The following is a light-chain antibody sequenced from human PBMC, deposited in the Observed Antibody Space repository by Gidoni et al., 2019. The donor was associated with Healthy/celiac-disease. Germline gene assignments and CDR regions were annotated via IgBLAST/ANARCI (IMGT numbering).Light chain of an antibody. Sequence: EIVLTQSPGTLSLSPGERATLSCRASQSFSSSYLAWYQQKPGQAPRLLIYGASRRATGIPDRFSGSGSGTDFTLTISRLEPEDFAVYYCQQYGSSPLSTFGQGTKVEIK. V-gene: IGKV3-20*01. CDR2: GAS. CDR3: QQYGSSPLST. J-gene: IGKJ1*01. CDR1: QSFSSSY.